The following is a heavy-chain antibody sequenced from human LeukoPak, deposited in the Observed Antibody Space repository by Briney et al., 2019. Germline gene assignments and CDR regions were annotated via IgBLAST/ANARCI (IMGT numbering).Heavy chain of an antibody. Sequence: GGSLRLSCAASGFTFSSYAMSWVRQAPGKGLEWVSAISGSGGSTYYADSVKGWFTISRDNSKNTLYLQMNSLRAEDTAVYYCAEDRSHSGCYDYWGQGTLVTVSS. CDR1: GFTFSSYA. CDR3: AEDRSHSGCYDY. D-gene: IGHD6-19*01. CDR2: ISGSGGST. V-gene: IGHV3-23*01. J-gene: IGHJ4*02.